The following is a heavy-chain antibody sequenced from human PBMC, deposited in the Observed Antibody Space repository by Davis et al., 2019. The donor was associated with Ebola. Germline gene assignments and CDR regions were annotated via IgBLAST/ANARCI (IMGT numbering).Heavy chain of an antibody. J-gene: IGHJ4*02. CDR2: ISSSSSTI. D-gene: IGHD6-13*01. V-gene: IGHV3-48*01. Sequence: GESLKISCVVSGFSFSRYSMNWVRQAPGKGLEWVSYISSSSSTIYYADSVKGRFTISRDNAKNSLYLQMNSLRAEDTAVYYCASCSSSCQQGVDYWGQGTLVTVSS. CDR3: ASCSSSCQQGVDY. CDR1: GFSFSRYS.